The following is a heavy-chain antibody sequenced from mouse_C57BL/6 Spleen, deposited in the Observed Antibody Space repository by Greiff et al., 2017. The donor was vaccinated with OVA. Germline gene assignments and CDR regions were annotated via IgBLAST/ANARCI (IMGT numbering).Heavy chain of an antibody. CDR2: LDPSDSYT. V-gene: IGHV1-50*01. D-gene: IGHD1-1*01. CDR1: GYTFTSYW. CDR3: ARAPITTVVATDAY. Sequence: QVQLQQPGAELVKPGASVKLSCKASGYTFTSYWMQWVKQRPGQGLEWIGELDPSDSYTNYNQKFKGQATLTGYTTSSSAYMQLSSLTSEDSAVYYFARAPITTVVATDAYWGQGTLVTVSA. J-gene: IGHJ3*01.